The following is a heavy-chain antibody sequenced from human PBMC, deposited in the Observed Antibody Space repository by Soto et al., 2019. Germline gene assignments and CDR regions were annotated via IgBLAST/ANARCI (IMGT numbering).Heavy chain of an antibody. J-gene: IGHJ4*02. CDR1: GYTFTSYG. V-gene: IGHV1-18*01. CDR2: ISAYNGNT. D-gene: IGHD3-22*01. Sequence: ASVKVSCKASGYTFTSYGISWVRQAPGQGLEWMGWISAYNGNTNYAQKLQGRVTMTTDTSTSTAYMELRSLRSDDTAVYYCARDLGSYRYDSSGPTDYWGQGTLVTVSS. CDR3: ARDLGSYRYDSSGPTDY.